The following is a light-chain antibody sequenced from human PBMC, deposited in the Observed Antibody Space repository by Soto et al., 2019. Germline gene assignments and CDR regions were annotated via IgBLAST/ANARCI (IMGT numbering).Light chain of an antibody. V-gene: IGKV3-11*01. J-gene: IGKJ4*01. CDR2: QTS. CDR3: HQRHSWPER. CDR1: QYINTR. Sequence: EIVLTQSPATLSSFPGDRVTLSCRASQYINTRLAWYQHRPGQAPRLLIYQTSLRAAGIPARFSASGSGTDFTLTISDVQPEDFALYYRHQRHSWPERVGGGTKVDIK.